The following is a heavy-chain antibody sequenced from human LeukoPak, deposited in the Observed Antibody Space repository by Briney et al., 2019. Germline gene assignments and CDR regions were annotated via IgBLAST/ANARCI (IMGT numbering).Heavy chain of an antibody. CDR3: ARPRSERHIDAFDI. J-gene: IGHJ3*02. Sequence: SETLSLTCTVSGGSISSSNYYWGWIRQPPGKGLEWLGTIYYSGSTYYNPSLKSRVTISVDSSKNQFSLKVNSVTAADTAIYYCARPRSERHIDAFDIWGQGTMVTVSS. V-gene: IGHV4-39*07. CDR2: IYYSGST. CDR1: GGSISSSNYY. D-gene: IGHD1-26*01.